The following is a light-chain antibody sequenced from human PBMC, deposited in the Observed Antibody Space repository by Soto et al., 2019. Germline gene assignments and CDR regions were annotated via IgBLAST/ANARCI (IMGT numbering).Light chain of an antibody. Sequence: QSVLTQPASVSGSPGQSITISCTGTSSDVGGYNYVSWYQQHPGKAPKLMIYEVSNRPSGVSNRFSGSKSGNTASLTISGLQTEDEADYYCSSFTSINTWVFGGGTQLTFL. CDR2: EVS. CDR1: SSDVGGYNY. J-gene: IGLJ7*01. V-gene: IGLV2-14*01. CDR3: SSFTSINTWV.